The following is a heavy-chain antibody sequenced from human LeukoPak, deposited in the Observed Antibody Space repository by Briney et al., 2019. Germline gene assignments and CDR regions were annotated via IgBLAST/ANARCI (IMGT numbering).Heavy chain of an antibody. CDR1: GGSISSSSYY. Sequence: ASETLSLTCTVSGGSISSSSYYWGWIRQPPGKGLEWIGSIYYSGITYYNPSLKSRATCSVDTSKNQFSLKLSSVTAADTAVYYCARGRRQWLDIWGQGTLVTVSS. V-gene: IGHV4-39*01. J-gene: IGHJ4*02. CDR3: ARGRRQWLDI. CDR2: IYYSGIT. D-gene: IGHD6-19*01.